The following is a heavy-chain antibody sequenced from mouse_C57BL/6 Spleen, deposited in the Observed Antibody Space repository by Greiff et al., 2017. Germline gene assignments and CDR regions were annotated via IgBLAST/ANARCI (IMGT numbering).Heavy chain of an antibody. J-gene: IGHJ1*03. V-gene: IGHV1-22*01. CDR1: GYTFTDYN. CDR3: ARFPRPFDV. Sequence: EVKLQQSGPELVKPGASVTMSCKASGYTFTDYNMHWVKQSHGKSLEWIGYINPNNGGTSYNQKFKGKATLTVNKSSSAAYMELRSLTSEDSAVYYCARFPRPFDVWGTGTTVTVSS. CDR2: INPNNGGT.